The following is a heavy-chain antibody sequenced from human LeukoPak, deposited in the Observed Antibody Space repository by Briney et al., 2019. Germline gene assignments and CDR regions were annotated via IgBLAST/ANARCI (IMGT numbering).Heavy chain of an antibody. V-gene: IGHV3-7*05. CDR3: ARASDPWLQLT. CDR2: IKQDGSEK. CDR1: GFTFSNYW. D-gene: IGHD5-24*01. Sequence: GGSLRLSCAASGFTFSNYWMIWVRQAPGKGLEWVCNIKQDGSEKRYADSVKGRFSISRDNAQTSLYLQMNSLRAEDTAVYYCARASDPWLQLTWGQGTLVTVSS. J-gene: IGHJ5*02.